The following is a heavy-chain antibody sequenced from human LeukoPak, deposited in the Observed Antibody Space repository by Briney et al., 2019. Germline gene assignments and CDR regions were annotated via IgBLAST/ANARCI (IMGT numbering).Heavy chain of an antibody. J-gene: IGHJ4*02. D-gene: IGHD6-6*01. CDR1: GFTFSSYA. V-gene: IGHV3-30*04. Sequence: GGSLRLSCAASGFTFSSYAMHWVRQAPGKGLEWVAVISYDGSNKYYADSVKGRFTISRDNSKNTLYLQMNSLRAEDTAVYYCARDWTARGGYFDYWGQGTLVTVSS. CDR3: ARDWTARGGYFDY. CDR2: ISYDGSNK.